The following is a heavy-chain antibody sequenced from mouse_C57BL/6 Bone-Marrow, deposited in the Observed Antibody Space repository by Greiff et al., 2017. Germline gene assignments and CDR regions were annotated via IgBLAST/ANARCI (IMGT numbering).Heavy chain of an antibody. D-gene: IGHD2-12*01. Sequence: QVQLQQSGAELVMPGASVKLSCKASGYTFTSYWMHWVKQRPGQGLEWIGEIDPSDSYTNYNQKFKGKSTLTVDKSSSTAYMPLRSLTSEDSAVYYCARDYTLYAMDYWGQGTSVTVSS. CDR3: ARDYTLYAMDY. CDR1: GYTFTSYW. V-gene: IGHV1-69*01. J-gene: IGHJ4*01. CDR2: IDPSDSYT.